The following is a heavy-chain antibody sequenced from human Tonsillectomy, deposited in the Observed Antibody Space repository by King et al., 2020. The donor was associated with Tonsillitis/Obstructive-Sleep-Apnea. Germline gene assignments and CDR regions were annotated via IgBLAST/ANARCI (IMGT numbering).Heavy chain of an antibody. CDR1: GGSISSYY. V-gene: IGHV4-59*01. Sequence: LQLQESGPGLVKPSETLSLTCTVSGGSISSYYWSWIRQPPGKGLEWIGYIYYSGSTNYNPSLKSRVTISVDTSKNQFSLKLSSVTAADTAVYYCARDAGPLDYGGDGLDYWGQGTLVTVPS. J-gene: IGHJ4*02. D-gene: IGHD4-23*01. CDR2: IYYSGST. CDR3: ARDAGPLDYGGDGLDY.